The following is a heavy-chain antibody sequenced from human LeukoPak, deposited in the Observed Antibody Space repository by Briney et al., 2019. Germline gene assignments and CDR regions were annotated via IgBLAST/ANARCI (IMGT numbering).Heavy chain of an antibody. V-gene: IGHV4-30-4*01. J-gene: IGHJ4*02. Sequence: SETLSLTCTVSGGSISSSSYYWTWVRQPPGEGLEWIGYISYSGTTYSNPSLKTRLTISTDPSKSQFSLMLTSVTAADTAVYYCARYYCGSTDCPGIDYWGQGTLVTVSS. CDR3: ARYYCGSTDCPGIDY. D-gene: IGHD2-2*01. CDR2: ISYSGTT. CDR1: GGSISSSSYY.